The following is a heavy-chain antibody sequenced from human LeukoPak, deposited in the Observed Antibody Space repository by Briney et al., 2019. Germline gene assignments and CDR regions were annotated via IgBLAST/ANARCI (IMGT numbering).Heavy chain of an antibody. D-gene: IGHD3-10*01. Sequence: GGSLRLSCAASGFTFSSYSMNWVRQAPGKGLEWVSSISSSSRYIYYADSVKGRFTISRDNAKNSLYLQMNSLRAEDTAVYYCARVAGSGSRKYYYGMDVWGQGTTVTVSS. CDR2: ISSSSRYI. V-gene: IGHV3-21*01. J-gene: IGHJ6*02. CDR3: ARVAGSGSRKYYYGMDV. CDR1: GFTFSSYS.